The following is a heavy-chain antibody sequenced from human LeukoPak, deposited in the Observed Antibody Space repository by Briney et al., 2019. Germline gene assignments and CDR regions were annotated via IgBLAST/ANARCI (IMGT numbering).Heavy chain of an antibody. CDR3: TRDKWESSSWPECFDY. CDR2: IKSKTDGGTT. Sequence: GGSLRLSCAASGFTFSNAWMSWVRQPPGKGLEWVGRIKSKTDGGTTDYAAPVKGRFTISRDDSKNTLYLQMNSLKTEDTAVYYCTRDKWESSSWPECFDYWGQGTLVTVSS. V-gene: IGHV3-15*01. J-gene: IGHJ4*02. CDR1: GFTFSNAW. D-gene: IGHD6-13*01.